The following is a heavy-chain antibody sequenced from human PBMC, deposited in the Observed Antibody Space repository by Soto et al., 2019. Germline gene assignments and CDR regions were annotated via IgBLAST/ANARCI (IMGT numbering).Heavy chain of an antibody. D-gene: IGHD3-10*01. CDR2: IYYSGDT. CDR1: GGSISRGGYY. CDR3: ARDRHYYGSGSPVYNWFDP. J-gene: IGHJ5*02. Sequence: PSETLSLTCTVSGGSISRGGYYWSWIRQHPGKGLEWIGYIYYSGDTYYNPSLKSRVTISVDTSKNQFSLKLSSVTAADTAVYYCARDRHYYGSGSPVYNWFDPWGQGTLVTVSS. V-gene: IGHV4-31*03.